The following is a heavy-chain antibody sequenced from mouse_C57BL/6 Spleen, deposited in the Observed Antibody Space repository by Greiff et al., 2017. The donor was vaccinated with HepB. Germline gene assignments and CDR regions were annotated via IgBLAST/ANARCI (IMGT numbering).Heavy chain of an antibody. D-gene: IGHD2-10*01. CDR3: ARGSPPAYYGWYFDV. CDR2: IDPNSGGT. J-gene: IGHJ1*03. Sequence: QVQLQQPGAELVKPGASVKLSCKASGYTFTSYWMHWVKQRPGRGLEWIGRIDPNSGGTKYNEKFKSKATLTVDKPSSTAYMQLSSLTSEDSAVYYCARGSPPAYYGWYFDVWGTGTTVTVSS. CDR1: GYTFTSYW. V-gene: IGHV1-72*01.